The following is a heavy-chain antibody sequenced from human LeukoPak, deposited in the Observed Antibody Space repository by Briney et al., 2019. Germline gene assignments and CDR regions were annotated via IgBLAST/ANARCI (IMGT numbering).Heavy chain of an antibody. CDR2: ISGSGGST. CDR1: GFTFSSYG. J-gene: IGHJ2*01. V-gene: IGHV3-23*01. Sequence: QPGGSLRLSCAASGFTFSSYGMSWVRQAPGKGLEWVPAISGSGGSTYYADSVKGRFTISRENAKNSLYLQMNSLRAGDTAVYYCARAAYSSTWYSRYFDLWGRGTLVTVSS. CDR3: ARAAYSSTWYSRYFDL. D-gene: IGHD6-13*01.